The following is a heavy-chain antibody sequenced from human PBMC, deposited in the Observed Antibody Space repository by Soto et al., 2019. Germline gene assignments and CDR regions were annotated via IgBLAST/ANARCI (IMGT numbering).Heavy chain of an antibody. CDR2: IIPILGIA. D-gene: IGHD6-13*01. J-gene: IGHJ4*02. CDR3: ERESTGYSSDY. V-gene: IGHV1-69*02. CDR1: GGTFSSYT. Sequence: QVQLVQSGAEVKKPGSSVKVSCKASGGTFSSYTISWVRQAPGQGLEWMGRIIPILGIANYAQKFQGRVTITADKPTSTADMEPGSLRSEDTAVYYCERESTGYSSDYWGQGTLVTVSS.